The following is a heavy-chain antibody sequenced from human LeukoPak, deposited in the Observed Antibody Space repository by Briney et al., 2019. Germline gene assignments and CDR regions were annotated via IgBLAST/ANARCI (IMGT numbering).Heavy chain of an antibody. CDR1: GGTFSSYA. J-gene: IGHJ4*02. Sequence: SVKVSCKASGGTFSSYAISWVRQAPGQGLEWMGGIIPIFGTANYAQKFQGRVTITTDESTSTAYMELSSLRSEDTAVYYRARGPLSKVVVPTWDYFDYWGQGTLVTVSS. CDR2: IIPIFGTA. V-gene: IGHV1-69*05. CDR3: ARGPLSKVVVPTWDYFDY. D-gene: IGHD3-22*01.